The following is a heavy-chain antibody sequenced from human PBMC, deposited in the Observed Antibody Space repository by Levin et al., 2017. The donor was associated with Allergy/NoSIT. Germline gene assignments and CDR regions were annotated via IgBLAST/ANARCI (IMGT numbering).Heavy chain of an antibody. V-gene: IGHV4-34*01. CDR1: GGSFSDYY. D-gene: IGHD5-18*01. Sequence: SCAVYGGSFSDYYWSWIRQPPGKGLEWIGEIDHSGSTSYNPSLKSRVTISVDTSKNQFSLKLRSVTAADTAVYYCASSPHGYTYDFDNWGRGTLVTVSS. CDR2: IDHSGST. CDR3: ASSPHGYTYDFDN. J-gene: IGHJ4*02.